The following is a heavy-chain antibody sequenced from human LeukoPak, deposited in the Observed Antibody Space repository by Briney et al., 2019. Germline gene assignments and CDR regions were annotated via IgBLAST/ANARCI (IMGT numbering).Heavy chain of an antibody. J-gene: IGHJ4*02. CDR2: IYTSGST. CDR3: AHIGDYSYGYYFDY. Sequence: SETLSLTCTVSGGSISSYYWSWIRQPAGKGLEWIGRIYTSGSTNYNPSLKSRVTISVDTSKNQFSLKLSSVTAADTAVYYCAHIGDYSYGYYFDYWGQGTLVTVSS. D-gene: IGHD5-18*01. CDR1: GGSISSYY. V-gene: IGHV4-4*07.